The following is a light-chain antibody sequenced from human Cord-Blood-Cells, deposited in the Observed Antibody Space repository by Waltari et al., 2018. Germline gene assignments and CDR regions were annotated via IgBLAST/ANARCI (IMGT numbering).Light chain of an antibody. V-gene: IGLV2-14*01. J-gene: IGLJ3*02. CDR2: DVS. Sequence: QSALTQPASVSGSPGQSIPISCTGTSSDVGGYNYVSWYQQHPGKAPKLMIHDVSKRPSGVSNRFSGSKSGNTASLTISGLQAEDEADYYCSSYTSSSTWVFGGGTKLTVL. CDR3: SSYTSSSTWV. CDR1: SSDVGGYNY.